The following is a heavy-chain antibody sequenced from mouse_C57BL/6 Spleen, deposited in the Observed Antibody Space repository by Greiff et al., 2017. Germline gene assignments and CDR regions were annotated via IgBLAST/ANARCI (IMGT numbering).Heavy chain of an antibody. CDR1: GYTFTSYW. CDR3: ASRGVVAPFDV. CDR2: IDPSDSYT. J-gene: IGHJ1*03. Sequence: QVQLQQPGAELVKPGASVKLSCKASGYTFTSYWMQWVKQRHGQGLEWIGEIDPSDSYTNYNQKFKGKATLTVDTSSSTAYMQLSSLTSEDSAVYYCASRGVVAPFDVCGTGTTVTVSS. D-gene: IGHD1-1*01. V-gene: IGHV1-50*01.